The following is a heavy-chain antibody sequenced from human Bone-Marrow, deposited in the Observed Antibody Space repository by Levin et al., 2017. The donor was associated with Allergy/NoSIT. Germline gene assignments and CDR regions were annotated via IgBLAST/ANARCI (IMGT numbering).Heavy chain of an antibody. CDR2: ISSSGSTI. CDR1: GFTFSSYE. D-gene: IGHD3-10*01. CDR3: ARSGSGSYSIYYYYYYGMDV. V-gene: IGHV3-48*03. J-gene: IGHJ6*02. Sequence: GGSLRLSCAASGFTFSSYEMNWVRQAPGKGLEWVSYISSSGSTIYYADSVKGRFTISRDNAKNSLYLQMNSLRAEDTAVYYCARSGSGSYSIYYYYYYGMDVWGQGTTVTVSS.